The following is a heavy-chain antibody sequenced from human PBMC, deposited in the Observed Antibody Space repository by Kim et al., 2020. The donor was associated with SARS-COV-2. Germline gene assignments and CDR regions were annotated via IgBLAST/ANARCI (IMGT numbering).Heavy chain of an antibody. V-gene: IGHV1-46*01. D-gene: IGHD6-19*01. J-gene: IGHJ6*01. CDR1: GYTFTNYY. Sequence: ASVKVSCKASGYTFTNYYFHWMRQAPGQGLEWMGIINVSGGSTGYAQKFQGRVTMSRDTSTSTVYMELSSLISEDTAVYYCARMDIEWGVGGTTDYGMEV. CDR2: INVSGGST. CDR3: ARMDIEWGVGGTTDYGMEV.